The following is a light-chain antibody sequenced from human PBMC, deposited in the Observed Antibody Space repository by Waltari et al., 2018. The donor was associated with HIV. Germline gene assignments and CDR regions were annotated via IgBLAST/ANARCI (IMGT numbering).Light chain of an antibody. Sequence: QSVLTQPPSASGTPGQRVTISCSGRNSNIGSNTVNRYQQLPGTAPKLLIYGNTQRPSGVPDRFSGSKSGTSASLAISGLQSEDKADYYCAAWDDSLNGEVVFGGGTKLTVL. CDR3: AAWDDSLNGEVV. J-gene: IGLJ2*01. CDR1: NSNIGSNT. V-gene: IGLV1-44*01. CDR2: GNT.